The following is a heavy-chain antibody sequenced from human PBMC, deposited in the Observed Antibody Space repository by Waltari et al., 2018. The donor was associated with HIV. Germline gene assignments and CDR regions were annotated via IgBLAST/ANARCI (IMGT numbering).Heavy chain of an antibody. CDR2: IYYSGST. Sequence: QVQLQESGPGLVKPSETLSLTCTVSGGSVSRGSYYLRWIRQPPGKGLEWIGYIYYSGSTNYNPSLKSRVTISVDTSKNQFSLKLSSVTAADTAVYYCARGYCSSTSCYGWYFDLWGRGTLVTVSS. J-gene: IGHJ2*01. V-gene: IGHV4-61*01. CDR3: ARGYCSSTSCYGWYFDL. CDR1: GGSVSRGSYY. D-gene: IGHD2-2*01.